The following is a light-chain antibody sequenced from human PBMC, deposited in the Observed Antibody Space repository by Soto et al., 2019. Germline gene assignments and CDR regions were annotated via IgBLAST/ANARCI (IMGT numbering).Light chain of an antibody. Sequence: AIRMTQSPSSFSASTGDRVTITCRASQHIGTYLAWYQQKPGKAPNLLIYAASTLQSGVPSRFSGSGSGTDFTLTISCLQAEDFATYYCHQYYYYPRTFGQGTKVEIK. CDR1: QHIGTY. J-gene: IGKJ1*01. V-gene: IGKV1-8*01. CDR2: AAS. CDR3: HQYYYYPRT.